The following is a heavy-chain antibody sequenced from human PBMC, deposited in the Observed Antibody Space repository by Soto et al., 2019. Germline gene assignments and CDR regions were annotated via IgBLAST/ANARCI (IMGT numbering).Heavy chain of an antibody. CDR3: AKNPGYYYDSTGYHFDY. Sequence: GGSLRLSCAASGFTFSDHYMDWVRQGPGMGLEWLGRIRNKADSYTTEYADSVKGRFTISRDNSKNTLYLQMNSLRAEDTAVYYCAKNPGYYYDSTGYHFDYWGQGTLVTVS. CDR2: IRNKADSYTT. J-gene: IGHJ4*02. D-gene: IGHD3-22*01. CDR1: GFTFSDHY. V-gene: IGHV3-72*01.